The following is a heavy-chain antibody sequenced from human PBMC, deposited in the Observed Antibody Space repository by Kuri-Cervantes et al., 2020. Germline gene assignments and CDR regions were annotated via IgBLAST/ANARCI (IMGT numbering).Heavy chain of an antibody. J-gene: IGHJ3*01. CDR1: GSTFSSYW. V-gene: IGHV3-7*03. CDR2: IKQGGSEK. Sequence: GESLKISCAASGSTFSSYWMSWVRQAPGKGLEWVANIKQGGSEKYYVDSAKGRFTISRDNAKNSLYLQMNSLRAEDTAVYYCARDRFYFYDSSGYYGDAFDFWGQGTVVTVSS. D-gene: IGHD3-22*01. CDR3: ARDRFYFYDSSGYYGDAFDF.